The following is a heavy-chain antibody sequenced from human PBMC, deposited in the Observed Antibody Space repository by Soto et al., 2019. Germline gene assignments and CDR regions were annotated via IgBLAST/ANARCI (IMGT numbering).Heavy chain of an antibody. CDR1: GFTFITYS. CDR3: AREYTAWPLAYGLDV. Sequence: PGGSLRLSCVGSGFTFITYSINWFRHSPGKGLEWVSSISSRSDIYYADSVKGRFTISRDNAKNSVSLQMNSLRAEDTAVYYCAREYTAWPLAYGLDVWGQGTTVTVSS. V-gene: IGHV3-21*01. J-gene: IGHJ6*02. D-gene: IGHD2-2*02. CDR2: ISSRSDI.